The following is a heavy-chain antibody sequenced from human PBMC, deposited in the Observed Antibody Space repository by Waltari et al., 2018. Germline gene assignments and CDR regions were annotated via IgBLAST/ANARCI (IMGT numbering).Heavy chain of an antibody. CDR1: GGPFSSYA. CDR3: ASNGDLPFFDY. V-gene: IGHV1-69*04. J-gene: IGHJ4*02. D-gene: IGHD3-10*01. CDR2: IIPILGIV. Sequence: QVQLVQSGAEVKKPGSSVKVSCKASGGPFSSYAISWVRQAPGQGLEWMGGIIPILGIVNYAQKFQGRVTITADESTSTAYMELSSLRSEDTAVYYCASNGDLPFFDYWGQGTLVTVSS.